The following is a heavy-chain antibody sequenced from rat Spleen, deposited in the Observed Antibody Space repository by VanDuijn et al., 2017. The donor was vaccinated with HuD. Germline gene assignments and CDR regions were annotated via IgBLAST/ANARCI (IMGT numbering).Heavy chain of an antibody. J-gene: IGHJ4*01. CDR1: GFTFNYYW. Sequence: EVQLVESGGGLVQPGRSLKLSCITSGFTFNYYWMTWIRQAPGTGLEWVASITNASGGTHYPDSVKGRFTISIDNAKRTLSLQMNILRSEDTATYYCTRAMYTTDYYYAKGYYVMDAWGQGASVTVSS. V-gene: IGHV5-31*01. CDR3: TRAMYTTDYYYAKGYYVMDA. D-gene: IGHD1-6*01. CDR2: ITNASGGT.